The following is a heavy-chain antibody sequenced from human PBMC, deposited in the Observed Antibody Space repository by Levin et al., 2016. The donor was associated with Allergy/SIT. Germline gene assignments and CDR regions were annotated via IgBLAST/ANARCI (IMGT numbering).Heavy chain of an antibody. Sequence: GESLKISCRGSGYNFNTYWISWVRQVPGRGLEWMGRIDPSDSYIDYSPSFQGHVTLSVDESLTTAYLQWSSLRASDTAIYYCARPYKHYDLLTNYYRDDAFDIWGQGTVVTVSS. D-gene: IGHD3-9*01. CDR1: GYNFNTYW. CDR3: ARPYKHYDLLTNYYRDDAFDI. V-gene: IGHV5-10-1*01. CDR2: IDPSDSYI. J-gene: IGHJ3*02.